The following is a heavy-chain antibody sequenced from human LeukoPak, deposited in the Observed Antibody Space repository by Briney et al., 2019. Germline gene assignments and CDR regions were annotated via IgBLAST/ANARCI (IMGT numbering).Heavy chain of an antibody. CDR1: GGSISSYC. Sequence: KSSETLSLTCTVSGGSISSYCWSWIRQPAGKGLEWIGRIYTSGSTNYNPSLKSRVTMSVDTSKNQFSLKLSSVTAADTAVYYCARDGEQLVPFDYWGQGTLVTVSS. CDR2: IYTSGST. D-gene: IGHD6-6*01. J-gene: IGHJ4*02. CDR3: ARDGEQLVPFDY. V-gene: IGHV4-4*07.